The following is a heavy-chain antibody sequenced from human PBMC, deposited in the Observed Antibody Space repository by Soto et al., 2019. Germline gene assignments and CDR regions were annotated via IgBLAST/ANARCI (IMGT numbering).Heavy chain of an antibody. D-gene: IGHD3-9*01. CDR2: IIPIFGTA. V-gene: IGHV1-69*13. CDR1: GGTFSSYA. J-gene: IGHJ6*02. Sequence: SVKVSCKASGGTFSSYAISWVRQAPGQGLEWMGGIIPIFGTANYAQKFQGRVTITADESTSTAYMELSSLRSEDTAVYYCARPQPSPWLDYYYYGMDVWGQGTTVTVSS. CDR3: ARPQPSPWLDYYYYGMDV.